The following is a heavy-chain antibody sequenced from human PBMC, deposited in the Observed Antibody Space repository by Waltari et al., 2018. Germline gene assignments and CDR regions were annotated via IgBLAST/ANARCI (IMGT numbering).Heavy chain of an antibody. J-gene: IGHJ4*02. CDR3: AREGSHLTTVNDY. CDR2: INPRSGET. D-gene: IGHD4-4*01. V-gene: IGHV1-2*02. CDR1: GYTFPAYY. Sequence: QEHLVQSGAEVKKPGDSVRVSCKASGYTFPAYYIHWVRQAPGQGIEWMGWINPRSGETKYAQKFHGRVTMTRDTSINTAYMELSSLLFDDTAVYYCAREGSHLTTVNDYWGQGTLVIVSS.